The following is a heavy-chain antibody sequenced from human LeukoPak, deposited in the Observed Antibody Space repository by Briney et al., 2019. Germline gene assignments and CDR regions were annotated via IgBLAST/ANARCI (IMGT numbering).Heavy chain of an antibody. CDR3: ARVFAEPTGSSGWSPTDY. CDR1: GYSFTSYW. V-gene: IGHV5-51*01. Sequence: HGESLKISCKGSGYSFTSYWIGWVRQMPGKGLEWMGIIYPGDSDTRYSPSFQGQVTISADKSISTAYLQWSSLKASDTAMYYCARVFAEPTGSSGWSPTDYWGQGTLVTVSS. CDR2: IYPGDSDT. J-gene: IGHJ4*02. D-gene: IGHD6-19*01.